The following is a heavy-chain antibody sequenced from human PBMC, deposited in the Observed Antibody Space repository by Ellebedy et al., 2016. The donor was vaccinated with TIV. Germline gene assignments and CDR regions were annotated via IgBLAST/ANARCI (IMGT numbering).Heavy chain of an antibody. D-gene: IGHD3-3*01. Sequence: SVKVSCXASGGTFSSYAISWVRQAPGQGLEWMGGIIPIFGTANYAQKFQGRVTITADKSTSTAYMELSSLRSEDTAVYYCARRKITIFGVVGELRFDPWGQGTLVTVSS. CDR3: ARRKITIFGVVGELRFDP. CDR2: IIPIFGTA. CDR1: GGTFSSYA. V-gene: IGHV1-69*06. J-gene: IGHJ5*02.